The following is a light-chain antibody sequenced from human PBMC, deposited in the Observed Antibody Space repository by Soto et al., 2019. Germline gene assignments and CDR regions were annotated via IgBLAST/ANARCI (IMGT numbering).Light chain of an antibody. CDR3: QQSFSTPWT. J-gene: IGKJ1*01. CDR1: QTISTF. Sequence: DIHMTQSPSSLSASVGDRVTLTCRASQTISTFLNWYQHKPGKAPKLLIYDATNLYSGVPSRFSGSGSGTDFTLTISSLQSEDFATYSCQQSFSTPWTFGQGTKVDIK. V-gene: IGKV1-39*01. CDR2: DAT.